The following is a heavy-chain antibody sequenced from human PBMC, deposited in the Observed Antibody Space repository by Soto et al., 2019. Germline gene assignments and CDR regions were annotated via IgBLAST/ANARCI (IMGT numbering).Heavy chain of an antibody. CDR3: ARVQLARDFDY. D-gene: IGHD6-6*01. V-gene: IGHV1-18*01. CDR1: GYTFTSYC. Sequence: ASVKASCKAPGYTFTSYCISWVQQAPGQGLEWMGWISAYNGNTNYAQKPQGRVTMPTDTSTSTAYMELRSLRSDDTAVYYCARVQLARDFDYWGQGTLVTVSS. J-gene: IGHJ4*02. CDR2: ISAYNGNT.